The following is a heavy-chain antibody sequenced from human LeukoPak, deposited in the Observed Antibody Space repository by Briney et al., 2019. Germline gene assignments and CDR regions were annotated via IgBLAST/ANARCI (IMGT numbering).Heavy chain of an antibody. Sequence: GGSLRLSCAASGFTFSSHEMNWVRQASGKGLEWVSYISSSGSTIYYADSVKGRFTISRDNAKNSLYLQMNSLRAEDTAVYYCARGVLRDYYYFDYWGQGTLVTVSS. CDR3: ARGVLRDYYYFDY. CDR2: ISSSGSTI. CDR1: GFTFSSHE. V-gene: IGHV3-48*03. J-gene: IGHJ4*02. D-gene: IGHD3-3*01.